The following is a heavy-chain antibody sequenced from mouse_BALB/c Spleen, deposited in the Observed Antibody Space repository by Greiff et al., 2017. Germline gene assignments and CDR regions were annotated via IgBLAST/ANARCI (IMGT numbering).Heavy chain of an antibody. D-gene: IGHD4-1*01. V-gene: IGHV1-9*01. CDR1: GYTFSSYW. CDR3: ARGGNWEGFAY. CDR2: ILPGSGST. J-gene: IGHJ3*01. Sequence: QVQLKQSGAELMKPGASVKISCKATGYTFSSYWIEWVKQRPGHGLEWIGEILPGSGSTNYNEKFKGKATFTADTSSNTAYMQLSSLTSEDSAVYYCARGGNWEGFAYWGQGTLVTVSA.